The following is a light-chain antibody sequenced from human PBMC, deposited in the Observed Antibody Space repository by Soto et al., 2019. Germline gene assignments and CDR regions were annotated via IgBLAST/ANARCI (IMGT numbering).Light chain of an antibody. J-gene: IGKJ3*01. Sequence: TELFQPPSFLSASVGDRVTITCRASQGISSYLAWYQQKPGKAPKLLIYAASTLQSGVPSRFSGSGSGTEFTLTISSLQPEDFATYYCQQLNSYPLFGPGTKVDIK. CDR3: QQLNSYPL. CDR2: AAS. V-gene: IGKV1-9*01. CDR1: QGISSY.